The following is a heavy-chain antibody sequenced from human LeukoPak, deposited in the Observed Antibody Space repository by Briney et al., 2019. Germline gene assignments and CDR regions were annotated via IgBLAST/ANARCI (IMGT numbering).Heavy chain of an antibody. J-gene: IGHJ5*02. D-gene: IGHD3-22*01. CDR3: AREVSSSEGGFDP. V-gene: IGHV1-46*01. CDR1: GDTFTVYY. Sequence: GASVRVSCMASGDTFTVYYMRWGRPGPGEGGGWMGLLNPSGGSTSYAQKFQGRVTMTRDTSTSTVYMELSSLSSEDTAVYYCAREVSSSEGGFDPWGQGTLVTVSS. CDR2: LNPSGGST.